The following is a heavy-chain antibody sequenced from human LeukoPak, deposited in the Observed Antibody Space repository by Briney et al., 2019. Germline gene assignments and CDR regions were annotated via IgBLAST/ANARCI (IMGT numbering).Heavy chain of an antibody. CDR2: IYTSGST. J-gene: IGHJ5*02. V-gene: IGHV4-61*02. D-gene: IGHD5-24*01. Sequence: SETLSLTCTVSGASISSSNSYWGWVRQPAGKGLEWIGRIYTSGSTNYNPSLKSRVTMSVDTSKNQFSLKLSSVTAADTAVYYCARVRDGYNRRRSNNWFDPWGQGTLVTVSS. CDR1: GASISSSNSY. CDR3: ARVRDGYNRRRSNNWFDP.